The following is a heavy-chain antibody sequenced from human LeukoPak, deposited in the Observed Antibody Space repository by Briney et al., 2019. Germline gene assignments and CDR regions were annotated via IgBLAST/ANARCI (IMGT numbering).Heavy chain of an antibody. Sequence: GGSLRLSCGASGFSFNRFAMTWVRQAPGRGLEWVSTIELDGSDTYYADSVKGRFAVSRDNSKNTLYLQMNSLRAEDTAVYYCAKVQAVVVPTGWFDPWGQGTLVTVSS. CDR1: GFSFNRFA. V-gene: IGHV3-23*01. CDR2: IELDGSDT. CDR3: AKVQAVVVPTGWFDP. J-gene: IGHJ5*02. D-gene: IGHD2-2*01.